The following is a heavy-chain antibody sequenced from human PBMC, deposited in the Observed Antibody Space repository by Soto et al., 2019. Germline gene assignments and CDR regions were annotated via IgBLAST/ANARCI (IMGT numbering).Heavy chain of an antibody. D-gene: IGHD6-6*01. CDR3: GRDLWPLYSRSSSRGY. V-gene: IGHV3-30-3*01. CDR2: ISYDGSNK. J-gene: IGHJ4*02. CDR1: GFTFSSYA. Sequence: QVQLVESGGGVVQPGRSLRLSCAASGFTFSSYAMHWVRQAPGKGLEWVAVISYDGSNKYYADSVKGRFTISRDNSKNTLYLQMNSLRAEDTGVYYCGRDLWPLYSRSSSRGYWGQGTLVTVSS.